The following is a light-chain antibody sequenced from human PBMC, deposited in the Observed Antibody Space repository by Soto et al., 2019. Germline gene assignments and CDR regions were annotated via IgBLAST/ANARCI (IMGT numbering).Light chain of an antibody. Sequence: DIQMTQSPSPLSASVGDRVTNTCRASQSISSWLAWYQQKPGKAPKLLIYDASSLESGVPSRFSGSGSGTEFTLTISSLQPDDFATYYCQQYNSYSLWTFGQGTKVDIK. CDR2: DAS. V-gene: IGKV1-5*01. CDR3: QQYNSYSLWT. J-gene: IGKJ1*01. CDR1: QSISSW.